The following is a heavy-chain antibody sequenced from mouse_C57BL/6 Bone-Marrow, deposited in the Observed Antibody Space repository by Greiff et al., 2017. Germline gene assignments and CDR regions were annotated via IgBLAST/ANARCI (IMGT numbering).Heavy chain of an antibody. CDR3: ARQRAFYYGSSSSYFDY. CDR2: ISSGGSYT. Sequence: EVQGVESGGDLVKPGGSLKLSCAASGFTFSSYGMSWVRQTPDTRLEWVATISSGGSYTYYPDSVKGRFTISRDNAKNTLYLQMSSLKSEDTAMYYCARQRAFYYGSSSSYFDYWGQGTTLTVSS. V-gene: IGHV5-6*01. CDR1: GFTFSSYG. J-gene: IGHJ2*01. D-gene: IGHD1-1*01.